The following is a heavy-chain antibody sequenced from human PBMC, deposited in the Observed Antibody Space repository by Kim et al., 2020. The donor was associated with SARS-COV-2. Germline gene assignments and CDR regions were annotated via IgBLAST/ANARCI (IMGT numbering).Heavy chain of an antibody. CDR3: ARHSLDIYTYDIYGMDV. D-gene: IGHD3-9*01. CDR2: IYYSGST. Sequence: SETLSLTCTVSGGSISSYYWSWIRQPPGKGLEWIGYIYYSGSTNYNPSLKSRVTISVDTSKNQFSLKLSSVTAADTAVYYCARHSLDIYTYDIYGMDVWGQGTTVTVSS. V-gene: IGHV4-59*08. CDR1: GGSISSYY. J-gene: IGHJ6*02.